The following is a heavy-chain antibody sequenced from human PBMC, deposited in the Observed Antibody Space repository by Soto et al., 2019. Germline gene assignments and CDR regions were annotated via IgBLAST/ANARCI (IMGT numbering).Heavy chain of an antibody. J-gene: IGHJ6*03. Sequence: EVQLVESGGGLVKSGGSLRLSCAASGFTFSNHNMNWVSQAPGKGLEWVSSISSSSGYMYYADSVKGRFTISRDNAKNSLYLQMNSLRTEDPAVYYCARKSTAVSGTGGNYYYYYYMDVWGKGTTVTVSS. CDR1: GFTFSNHN. D-gene: IGHD6-19*01. CDR2: ISSSSGYM. CDR3: ARKSTAVSGTGGNYYYYYYMDV. V-gene: IGHV3-21*01.